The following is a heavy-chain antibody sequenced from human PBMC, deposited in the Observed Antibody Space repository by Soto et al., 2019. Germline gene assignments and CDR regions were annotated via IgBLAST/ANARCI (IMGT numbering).Heavy chain of an antibody. CDR1: GYSFTSYA. CDR2: INAGNGNT. Sequence: QVQLGQSGAEVKKPGASVKVSCKASGYSFTSYAMHWVRQAPGQRLEWMGWINAGNGNTEYSQRFQGRVAITRDTSASTAYMELSSLRSEDTAVYYCASPARSYFGDGFDIWGQGTMVTVSS. CDR3: ASPARSYFGDGFDI. V-gene: IGHV1-3*01. J-gene: IGHJ3*02. D-gene: IGHD2-21*01.